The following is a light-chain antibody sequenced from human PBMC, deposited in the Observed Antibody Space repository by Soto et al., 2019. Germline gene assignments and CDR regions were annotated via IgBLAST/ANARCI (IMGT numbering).Light chain of an antibody. Sequence: DIQMTQSPSTLSASVGDRVTITCRASQSIRSWLAWYQQKPGKAPKLLIYDSSNLETGVPSWFSGSGSGTDFTFTISSLQPEDIATYYCQQYDNLPLTFGGGTRLEIK. CDR1: QSIRSW. CDR3: QQYDNLPLT. J-gene: IGKJ5*01. V-gene: IGKV1-33*01. CDR2: DSS.